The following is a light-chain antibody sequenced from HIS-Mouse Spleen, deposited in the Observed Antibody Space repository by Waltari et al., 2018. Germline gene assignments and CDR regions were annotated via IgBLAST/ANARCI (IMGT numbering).Light chain of an antibody. Sequence: QSALTQPASVSGSPGQSITISCTGTSSDVGSYNLVSWYQQHPGKAPKLMIYEGSKRPSGVSNRFSGAKPGNTASLTISGLQAEDEADYYCCSYAGSSTFVVVFGGGTKLTVL. V-gene: IGLV2-23*03. CDR2: EGS. CDR3: CSYAGSSTFVVV. J-gene: IGLJ2*01. CDR1: SSDVGSYNL.